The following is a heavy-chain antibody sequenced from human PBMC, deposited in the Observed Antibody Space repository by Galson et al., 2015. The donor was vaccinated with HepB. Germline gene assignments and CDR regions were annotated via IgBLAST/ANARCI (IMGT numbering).Heavy chain of an antibody. Sequence: SLRLSCAASGFTFSSYSMNWVRQAPGKGLEWVSSISSSSSYIYYADSVKGRLTISRDNAKNSLYLQMNSLRAEDTAVYYCARDGGRQQLVPLDYWGQGTLVTVSS. CDR2: ISSSSSYI. CDR1: GFTFSSYS. V-gene: IGHV3-21*01. J-gene: IGHJ4*02. D-gene: IGHD6-13*01. CDR3: ARDGGRQQLVPLDY.